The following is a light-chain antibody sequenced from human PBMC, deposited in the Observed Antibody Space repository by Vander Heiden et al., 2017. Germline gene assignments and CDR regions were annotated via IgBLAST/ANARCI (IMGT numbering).Light chain of an antibody. CDR1: QSVSSSY. Sequence: EIVLTPSPGPLSFSPGERATLPCRASQSVSSSYLAWYQQKPGQAPRLLIYGASSRATGIPDRFSGSGSGTDFTLTISRLEPEDFAVYYCQQYGSSLQSTFGQGTKLEIK. V-gene: IGKV3-20*01. J-gene: IGKJ2*01. CDR2: GAS. CDR3: QQYGSSLQST.